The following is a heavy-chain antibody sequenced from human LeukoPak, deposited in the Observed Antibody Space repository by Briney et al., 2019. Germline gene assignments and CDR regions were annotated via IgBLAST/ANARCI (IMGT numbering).Heavy chain of an antibody. D-gene: IGHD4-17*01. Sequence: ASVKVSCKVSGYTLTELSMHWVRQAPGKGLEWMGGFDPEDGGTIYAQKFQGRVTMTEDTSTDTAYMELSSLRSEDTAVYYCATERLDYGDYVLYYGMDVWGQGTTVTVSS. CDR1: GYTLTELS. CDR2: FDPEDGGT. CDR3: ATERLDYGDYVLYYGMDV. J-gene: IGHJ6*02. V-gene: IGHV1-24*01.